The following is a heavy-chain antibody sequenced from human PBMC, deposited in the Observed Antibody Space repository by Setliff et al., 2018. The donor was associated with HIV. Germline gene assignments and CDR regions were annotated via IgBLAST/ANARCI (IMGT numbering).Heavy chain of an antibody. Sequence: PGGSLRLSCTASGFIFGDYDMSWVRQAPGKGLEWVGFVRRKTSGGTIEYAASVKGRFTISRDDSRNIAHLQMSSLKTEDTAVYYCTTGTRLVDWGQGALVTVSS. CDR2: VRRKTSGGTI. V-gene: IGHV3-49*04. J-gene: IGHJ4*02. CDR3: TTGTRLVD. CDR1: GFIFGDYD. D-gene: IGHD2-21*01.